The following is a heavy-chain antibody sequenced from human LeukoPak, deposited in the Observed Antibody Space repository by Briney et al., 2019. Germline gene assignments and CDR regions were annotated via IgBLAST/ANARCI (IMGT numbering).Heavy chain of an antibody. Sequence: QSGGSLRLSCAASGFTFSSYWMSWVRQAPGKGLEWVANIKQDGSEKYYVDSVKGRFTISRDNARNSLYLQMNSLGAEDTAVYYCARDLYCSSTSCYAGGYWGQGTLVTVSS. J-gene: IGHJ4*02. CDR2: IKQDGSEK. CDR1: GFTFSSYW. CDR3: ARDLYCSSTSCYAGGY. V-gene: IGHV3-7*03. D-gene: IGHD2-2*01.